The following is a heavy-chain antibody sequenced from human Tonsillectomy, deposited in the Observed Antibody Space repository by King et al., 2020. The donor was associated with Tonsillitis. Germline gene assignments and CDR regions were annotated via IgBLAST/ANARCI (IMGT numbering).Heavy chain of an antibody. J-gene: IGHJ3*02. V-gene: IGHV3-7*01. CDR3: ARPLTVDYAFDI. D-gene: IGHD4-11*01. CDR1: GFTFSSYW. CDR2: IKQHGSEE. Sequence: VQLVESGGGLVQPGGSLRLSCAASGFTFSSYWMSWVRQAPGKGLEWVANIKQHGSEENYVDSVKGRFTISRDNAKNSLYLQMNSLTAEDTAVYYCARPLTVDYAFDIWGQGTTVTVSS.